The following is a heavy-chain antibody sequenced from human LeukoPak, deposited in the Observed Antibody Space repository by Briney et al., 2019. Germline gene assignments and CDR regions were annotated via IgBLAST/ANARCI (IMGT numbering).Heavy chain of an antibody. CDR1: GFTFSSYW. Sequence: GGSLRLSCAASGFTFSSYWMSWVRQAPGKGLEWVANIKQDGSEKYYVDSVKGRFTISRDNAKNSLYLHMNSLRAEDTAVYYCAKGGSSDWYENAFDIWGQGTMVTVSS. D-gene: IGHD6-19*01. CDR2: IKQDGSEK. J-gene: IGHJ3*02. CDR3: AKGGSSDWYENAFDI. V-gene: IGHV3-7*01.